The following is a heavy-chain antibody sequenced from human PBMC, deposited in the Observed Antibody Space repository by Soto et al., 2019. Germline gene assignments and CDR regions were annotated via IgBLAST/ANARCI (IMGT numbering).Heavy chain of an antibody. CDR2: MQHTGNT. Sequence: QVQLQESGPGLVKPSETLSLTCAVSGASIRSYHWSWIRQPAGKGLEWIGRMQHTGNTDYNPSINSRVTMSVDTAKNQISLIMTAVTAADTAVYFCAKDVSSRRWFDPWGQGILVIVSS. J-gene: IGHJ5*02. CDR3: AKDVSSRRWFDP. CDR1: GASIRSYH. V-gene: IGHV4-4*07. D-gene: IGHD3-16*01.